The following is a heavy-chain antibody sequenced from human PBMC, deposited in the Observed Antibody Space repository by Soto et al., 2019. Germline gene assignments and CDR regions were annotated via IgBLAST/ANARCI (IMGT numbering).Heavy chain of an antibody. D-gene: IGHD3-3*02. CDR1: GGTFSTSA. CDR3: AIDKDRQQLGGNYYYILDV. CDR2: IMPIFATP. Sequence: QVQLMQSGAEVKKPGSSVKVSCKASGGTFSTSAISWVRQAPGEGLEWVGGIMPIFATPDYAQKFQGRVTISADESTATAYLALTSLTTDDTAVYYCAIDKDRQQLGGNYYYILDVWGQGTAITVSS. J-gene: IGHJ6*02. V-gene: IGHV1-69*12.